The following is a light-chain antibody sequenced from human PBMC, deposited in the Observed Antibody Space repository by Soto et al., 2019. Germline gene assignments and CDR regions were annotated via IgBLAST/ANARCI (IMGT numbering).Light chain of an antibody. Sequence: DIQMTQSPSTLSASVGDRVTIACRASQSISNWLAWYQQRPGKAPKLLIYKASNLESGVPSRFSGSGSGTEFTLIISSLQPDDFATYYCQHYNSYGTFGQGTKVDIK. CDR2: KAS. J-gene: IGKJ1*01. CDR1: QSISNW. V-gene: IGKV1-5*03. CDR3: QHYNSYGT.